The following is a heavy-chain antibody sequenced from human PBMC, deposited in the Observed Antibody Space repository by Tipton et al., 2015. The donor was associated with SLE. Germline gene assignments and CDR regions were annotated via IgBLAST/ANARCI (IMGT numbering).Heavy chain of an antibody. CDR1: GGSIRSADYS. Sequence: TLSLTCAVSGGSIRSADYSWSWIRQPPGKGLEWIGYIYHTGSTHYNPSLKSRVTMSVDTSNNEFSLRLSSMTAADTAVYYCATEGSGWSHYMDVWGKGTTVTVSS. V-gene: IGHV4-30-2*01. CDR2: IYHTGST. CDR3: ATEGSGWSHYMDV. D-gene: IGHD6-19*01. J-gene: IGHJ6*03.